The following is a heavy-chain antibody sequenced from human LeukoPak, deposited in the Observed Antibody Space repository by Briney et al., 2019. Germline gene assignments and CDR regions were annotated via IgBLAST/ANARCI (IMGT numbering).Heavy chain of an antibody. Sequence: SETLSLTCTVSSDSISSYYWSWIRQPPGKGLEWIGEINHSGSTNYNPSLKSRVTISVDTSKNQFSLKLSSVTAADTAVYYCARGKQWLVRGFDYWGQGTLVTVSS. J-gene: IGHJ4*02. CDR1: SDSISSYY. CDR3: ARGKQWLVRGFDY. D-gene: IGHD6-19*01. V-gene: IGHV4-34*01. CDR2: INHSGST.